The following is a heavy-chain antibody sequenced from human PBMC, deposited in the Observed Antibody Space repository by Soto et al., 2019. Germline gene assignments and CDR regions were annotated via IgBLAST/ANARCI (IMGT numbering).Heavy chain of an antibody. CDR3: AKDGGADGYFGNWLDP. Sequence: QVHLVQSGAEVKKPGSSVNVSCKASGGTFSNYAITWVRQAPGQGLEWVGRIIPIFGTTNVAQKFQGRVTITADESTTTAYMELCCLRSDDTAVYYCAKDGGADGYFGNWLDPWGQGTLVTVSS. CDR1: GGTFSNYA. V-gene: IGHV1-69*15. CDR2: IIPIFGTT. D-gene: IGHD5-12*01. J-gene: IGHJ5*02.